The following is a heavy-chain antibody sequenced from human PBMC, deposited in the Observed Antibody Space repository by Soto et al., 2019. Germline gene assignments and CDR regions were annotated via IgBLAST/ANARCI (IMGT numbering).Heavy chain of an antibody. Sequence: QVQLVESGEGVVQPGRSLRLSCAASGFTFSSYGMHWVRQAPGKGLEWVAVISYDGSNKYYADSVKGRFTISRDNSKNTLYLQMNSLRAEDTAVYYCAKDSQSARYFDWLQDYWGQGTLVTVSS. D-gene: IGHD3-9*01. CDR1: GFTFSSYG. CDR2: ISYDGSNK. J-gene: IGHJ4*02. CDR3: AKDSQSARYFDWLQDY. V-gene: IGHV3-30*18.